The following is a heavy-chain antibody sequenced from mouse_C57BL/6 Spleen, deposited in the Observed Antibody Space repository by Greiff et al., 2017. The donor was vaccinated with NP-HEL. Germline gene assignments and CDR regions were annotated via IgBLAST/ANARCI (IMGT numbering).Heavy chain of an antibody. CDR3: RYYYGSSYWYFDV. J-gene: IGHJ1*03. CDR1: GYTFTSYW. D-gene: IGHD1-1*01. V-gene: IGHV1-69*01. CDR2: IDPSDSYT. Sequence: VQLQQSGAELVMPGASVKLSCKASGYTFTSYWMHWVKQRPGQGLEWIGEIDPSDSYTNYNQKFKGKSTLTVDKSSSTAYMQLSSLTSEDSAVYYCRYYYGSSYWYFDVWGTGTTVTVSS.